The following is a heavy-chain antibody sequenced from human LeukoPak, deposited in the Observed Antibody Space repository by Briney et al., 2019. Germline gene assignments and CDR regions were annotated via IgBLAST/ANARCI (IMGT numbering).Heavy chain of an antibody. CDR2: ISYSRST. Sequence: GYISYSRSTNYNPSLKSRVPISVDTSKNQFSLKLSSVTAADTAVYYCARAENYHGSGIRYWGQGTLVTVSS. J-gene: IGHJ4*02. D-gene: IGHD3-10*01. CDR3: ARAENYHGSGIRY. V-gene: IGHV4-59*01.